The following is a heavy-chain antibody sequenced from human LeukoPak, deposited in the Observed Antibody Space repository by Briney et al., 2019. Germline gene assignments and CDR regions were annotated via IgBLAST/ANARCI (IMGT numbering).Heavy chain of an antibody. J-gene: IGHJ6*04. D-gene: IGHD6-13*01. CDR3: ARVAAAGTFSRRMDV. Sequence: ASVKVSCKASGGTFSSYAISWVRQAPGQGLEWMGGIIPIFGTANYAQKFQGRVTITADESTSTAYMELSSLRSEDTAVYYCARVAAAGTFSRRMDVWGKGTTVTVSS. V-gene: IGHV1-69*13. CDR1: GGTFSSYA. CDR2: IIPIFGTA.